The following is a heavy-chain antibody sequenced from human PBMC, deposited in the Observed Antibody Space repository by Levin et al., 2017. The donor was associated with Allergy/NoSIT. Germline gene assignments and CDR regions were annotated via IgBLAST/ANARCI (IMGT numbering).Heavy chain of an antibody. CDR1: GFSFSSYW. Sequence: GGSLRLSCAASGFSFSSYWLHWVRQVPGKGLVWVSRINEDGRTTNYADSVQGRFTISRDNAKNTLYLQMNSLKVEDTARYYCTREIGGVGSFWGQGVLVTVSS. D-gene: IGHD1-26*01. V-gene: IGHV3-74*01. J-gene: IGHJ4*02. CDR2: INEDGRTT. CDR3: TREIGGVGSF.